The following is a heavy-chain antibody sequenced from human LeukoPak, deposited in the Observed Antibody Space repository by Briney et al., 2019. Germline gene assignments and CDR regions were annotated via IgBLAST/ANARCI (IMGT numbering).Heavy chain of an antibody. V-gene: IGHV3-53*01. CDR1: GFTVSSNY. J-gene: IGHJ2*01. CDR3: AKRVGIYYDSSGYANWYFDL. CDR2: IYSGGST. Sequence: GGSLRLSCAASGFTVSSNYMSWVRQAPGKGLEWVSVIYSGGSTYYADSVKGRFTISRDNSKNTLYLQMNSLRAEDTAVYYCAKRVGIYYDSSGYANWYFDLWGRGTLVTVSS. D-gene: IGHD3-22*01.